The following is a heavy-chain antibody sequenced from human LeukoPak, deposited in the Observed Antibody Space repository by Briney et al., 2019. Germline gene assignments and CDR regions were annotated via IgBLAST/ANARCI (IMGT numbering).Heavy chain of an antibody. CDR3: ATGPERYYDSSGYYDFDY. CDR2: IYSGGST. V-gene: IGHV3-53*01. CDR1: GMSFNSYA. D-gene: IGHD3-22*01. J-gene: IGHJ4*02. Sequence: GGSLRLSCAASGMSFNSYAMNWVRQAPGKGLEWVSVIYSGGSTYYADSVKGRFTISRDNSKNTLYLQMNSLRAEDTAVYYCATGPERYYDSSGYYDFDYWGQGTLVTVSS.